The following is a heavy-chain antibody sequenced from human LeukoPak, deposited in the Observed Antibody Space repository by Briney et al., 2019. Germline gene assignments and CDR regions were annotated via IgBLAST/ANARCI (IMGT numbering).Heavy chain of an antibody. CDR3: AKDGGEYYDILTGYYPRLYYMDV. CDR1: GFTFSTYG. J-gene: IGHJ6*03. V-gene: IGHV3-23*01. Sequence: GGTLRLSCAASGFTFSTYGMSWVRQAPGKGLEWVSAISGSGGSTYYADSVKGRFTISRDNSKNTLYLQMNSLRAEDTAVYYCAKDGGEYYDILTGYYPRLYYMDVWGKGTTVTISS. D-gene: IGHD3-9*01. CDR2: ISGSGGST.